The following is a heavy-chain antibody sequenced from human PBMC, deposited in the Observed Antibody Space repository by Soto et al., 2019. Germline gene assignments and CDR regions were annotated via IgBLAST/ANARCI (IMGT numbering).Heavy chain of an antibody. CDR3: AKDNDFLRGYSDY. D-gene: IGHD3-3*01. J-gene: IGHJ4*02. CDR1: GFTFSSYA. V-gene: IGHV3-23*01. CDR2: ISGSGGST. Sequence: EVQLLESGGGLVQPGGSLRLSCAASGFTFSSYAMSWVRQAPGKGLEWVSAISGSGGSTYYADSVKGRFTISRDNSKNTRYLQMNSLRAEDTAVYYCAKDNDFLRGYSDYWGQGTLVTVSS.